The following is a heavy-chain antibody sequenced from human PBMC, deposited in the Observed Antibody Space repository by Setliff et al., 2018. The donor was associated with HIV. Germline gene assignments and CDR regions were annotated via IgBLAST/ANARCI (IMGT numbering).Heavy chain of an antibody. CDR3: ARHDTEYSSYPIDY. CDR2: IYYSGSTYYYGGST. Sequence: SETLSLTCTVSGGSISSSIYYWGWIRQPPGKGLEWIGFIYYSGSTYYYGGSTYYNPSLKSRVTISVDTSKNQFSLKLSSVTAADTAAYYCARHDTEYSSYPIDYWGQGNLVTVSS. J-gene: IGHJ4*02. V-gene: IGHV4-39*01. D-gene: IGHD6-6*01. CDR1: GGSISSSIYY.